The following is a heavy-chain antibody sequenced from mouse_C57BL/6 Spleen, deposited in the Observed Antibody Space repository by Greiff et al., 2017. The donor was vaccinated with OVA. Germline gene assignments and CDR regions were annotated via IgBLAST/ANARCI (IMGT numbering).Heavy chain of an antibody. D-gene: IGHD1-1*01. CDR3: ARDRDYGSSGDY. J-gene: IGHJ2*01. Sequence: EVQVVESGPGLVKPSQSLSLTCSVTGYSITSGYYWNWIRQFPGNKLEWMGYISYDGSNNYNPSLKNRISITRDTSKNQFFLKLNSVTTEDTATYYCARDRDYGSSGDYWGQGTTLTVSS. V-gene: IGHV3-6*01. CDR1: GYSITSGYY. CDR2: ISYDGSN.